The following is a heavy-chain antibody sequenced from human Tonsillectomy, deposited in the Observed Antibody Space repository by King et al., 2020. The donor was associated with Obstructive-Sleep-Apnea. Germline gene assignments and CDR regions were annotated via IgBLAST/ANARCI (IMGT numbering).Heavy chain of an antibody. CDR3: ARRRSLGGYFGSGMLALVLDY. CDR1: GNSFTSYW. Sequence: QLVQSGAEVKKPGESLKISCKGSGNSFTSYWIGWVRQMPGKGLEWMGNIYLGDSDTTYSPSFQGQVTISADKSISTAYLQWSSLKASDTAMYYCARRRSLGGYFGSGMLALVLDYWGQGTLVTVSS. D-gene: IGHD3-10*01. V-gene: IGHV5-51*01. CDR2: IYLGDSDT. J-gene: IGHJ4*02.